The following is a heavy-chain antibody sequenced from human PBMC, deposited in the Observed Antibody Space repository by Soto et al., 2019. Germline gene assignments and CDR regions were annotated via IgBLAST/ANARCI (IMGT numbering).Heavy chain of an antibody. J-gene: IGHJ5*02. V-gene: IGHV4-34*01. CDR2: INHSGST. Sequence: SETLSLTCAVYGGSFSGYYWSWIRQPPGKGLEWIGKINHSGSTNYNPSLKSRFTISVDTSKNQFSLKLSSVTAADTAVYYCARGGIAVAGNWFDPWGQGTLVTVSS. D-gene: IGHD6-19*01. CDR1: GGSFSGYY. CDR3: ARGGIAVAGNWFDP.